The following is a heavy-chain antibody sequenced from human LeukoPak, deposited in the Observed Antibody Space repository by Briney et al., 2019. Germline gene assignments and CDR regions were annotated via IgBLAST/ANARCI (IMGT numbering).Heavy chain of an antibody. V-gene: IGHV4-4*07. Sequence: SETLSLTCTVSGGSISSYYWSWIRQPAGKGLEWIGRIYTSGSTNYNPSLKSRVTMSVDTSKNQFSLKLSSVTAADTAVYYCARTRWIAVAGTDYFDYWGQGTLVTVSS. CDR3: ARTRWIAVAGTDYFDY. D-gene: IGHD6-19*01. CDR2: IYTSGST. J-gene: IGHJ4*02. CDR1: GGSISSYY.